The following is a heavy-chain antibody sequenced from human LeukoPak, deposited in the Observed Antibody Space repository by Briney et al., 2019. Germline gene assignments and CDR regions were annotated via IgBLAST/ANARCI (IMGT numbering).Heavy chain of an antibody. V-gene: IGHV4-31*03. CDR1: GGSISSGGYY. CDR3: ARDPYGSGSYSRTPGY. Sequence: SETLSLTCTVSGGSISSGGYYWSWIRQHPGKGLEWIGYIYYSGSTYYNPSLKSRVTISVDTSKNQFSLKLSSVTAADTAVYYCARDPYGSGSYSRTPGYWGQGTLVTVSS. CDR2: IYYSGST. D-gene: IGHD3-10*01. J-gene: IGHJ4*02.